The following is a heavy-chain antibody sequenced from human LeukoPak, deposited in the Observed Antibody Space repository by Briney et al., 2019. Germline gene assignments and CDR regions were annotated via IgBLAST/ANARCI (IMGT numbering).Heavy chain of an antibody. CDR2: INRRGGT. D-gene: IGHD3-9*01. J-gene: IGHJ4*02. CDR3: AKDSLVRYFHLARTGGYFDY. V-gene: IGHV4-34*01. CDR1: GGSFGDYY. Sequence: PSETLSLTCDVYGGSFGDYYWTWIRQPPGKGLEWIGEINRRGGTNYNPSLKSRLTISIDTSKNQFSLILNSLTAADTAVYYCAKDSLVRYFHLARTGGYFDYWGQGTLVTVSS.